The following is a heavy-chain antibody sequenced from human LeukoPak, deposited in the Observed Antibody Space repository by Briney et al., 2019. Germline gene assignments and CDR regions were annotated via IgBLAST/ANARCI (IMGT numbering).Heavy chain of an antibody. D-gene: IGHD5-24*01. Sequence: SETLSLTCTVSGGSISSYCWSWIRQPPGKGLEWIGYIYYTGNTDYNPSLKSRVTISVDTSKNQFSLKLSSVTAADAAVYYCARARDGYKFAFDIWGQGTVVTVSS. CDR1: GGSISSYC. CDR2: IYYTGNT. CDR3: ARARDGYKFAFDI. V-gene: IGHV4-59*01. J-gene: IGHJ3*02.